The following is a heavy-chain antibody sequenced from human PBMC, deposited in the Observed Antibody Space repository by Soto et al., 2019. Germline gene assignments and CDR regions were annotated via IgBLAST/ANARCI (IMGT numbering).Heavy chain of an antibody. CDR1: GGSISSYY. V-gene: IGHV4-59*01. CDR3: ARARGITGTFDY. D-gene: IGHD1-20*01. CDR2: IYYSGST. J-gene: IGHJ4*02. Sequence: SETLSLTCTVSGGSISSYYWSWIRQPPGKGLEWIGYIYYSGSTNYNPSLKSRVTISVDTSKNQFSLKLSSVTAADTAVYYCARARGITGTFDYWGQGTLVTVS.